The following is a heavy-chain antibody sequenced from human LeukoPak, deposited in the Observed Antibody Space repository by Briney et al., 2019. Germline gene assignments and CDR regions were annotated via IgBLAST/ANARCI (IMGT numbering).Heavy chain of an antibody. Sequence: SETLSLTCAVYGGSFSGYYWSWIRQPPGKGLEWIGEINHSGSTNYNPSLKSRVTISVDTSKNQFSLKLSSVTAADTAVYYCARVLGYCSSTSCFRRAFDIWGQGTMVTVSS. D-gene: IGHD2-2*01. CDR1: GGSFSGYY. V-gene: IGHV4-34*01. CDR2: INHSGST. J-gene: IGHJ3*02. CDR3: ARVLGYCSSTSCFRRAFDI.